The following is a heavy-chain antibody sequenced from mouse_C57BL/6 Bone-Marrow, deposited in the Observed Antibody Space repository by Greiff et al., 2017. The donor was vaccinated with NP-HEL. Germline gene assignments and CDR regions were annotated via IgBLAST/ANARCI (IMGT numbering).Heavy chain of an antibody. Sequence: EVQLVESGGDLVKPGGSLKLSCAASGFTFSSYGMSWVRQTPDKRLEWVATISSGGSYTYYPDSVKGRFTISRDNDKNTLYLQMSSLKSEDTAMFFFARHVITFSMDYWGQGTSVTVSS. V-gene: IGHV5-6*01. CDR3: ARHVITFSMDY. J-gene: IGHJ4*01. CDR2: ISSGGSYT. D-gene: IGHD2-4*01. CDR1: GFTFSSYG.